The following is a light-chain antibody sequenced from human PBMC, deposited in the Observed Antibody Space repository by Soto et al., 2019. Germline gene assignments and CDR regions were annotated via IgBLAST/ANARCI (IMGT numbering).Light chain of an antibody. CDR3: QQYDNSPET. CDR2: GAS. CDR1: QSVSSN. J-gene: IGKJ1*01. Sequence: EIVMTQSPATLSLSPGEGASLSCRASQSVSSNLAWYQQKPGQAPRLLIFGASTRATGFPARFSGSRSGTDITLTISSLQSEDFAIYYFQQYDNSPETFGQGTKVEIK. V-gene: IGKV3-15*01.